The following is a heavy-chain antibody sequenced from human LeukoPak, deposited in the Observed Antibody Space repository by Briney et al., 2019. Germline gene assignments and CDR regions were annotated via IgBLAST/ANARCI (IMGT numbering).Heavy chain of an antibody. V-gene: IGHV4-59*12. CDR1: GGSISGYY. D-gene: IGHD6-19*01. J-gene: IGHJ4*02. CDR3: ARADSSAWYPYYFDY. Sequence: PSETLSLTCVVSGGSISGYYWSWIRQPPGKGLEWIGYIYYSGSTNYNPSLKSRVTISIDTSKNQFSLELNSVTAADTAVYYCARADSSAWYPYYFDYWGQGTLVTVSS. CDR2: IYYSGST.